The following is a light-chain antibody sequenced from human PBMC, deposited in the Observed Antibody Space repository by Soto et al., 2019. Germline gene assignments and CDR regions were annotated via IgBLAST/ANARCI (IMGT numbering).Light chain of an antibody. Sequence: EIVMTPSPATLSVTPGESATRXXRPRQSVSSNLAWYQQKPGQAPRLXXYGASTRATGIPARFSGSGSGTEFTLTISSLQSEDFAVYYCQQYNNWPPLTFGGGTKVDI. CDR1: QSVSSN. CDR2: GAS. CDR3: QQYNNWPPLT. V-gene: IGKV3-15*01. J-gene: IGKJ4*01.